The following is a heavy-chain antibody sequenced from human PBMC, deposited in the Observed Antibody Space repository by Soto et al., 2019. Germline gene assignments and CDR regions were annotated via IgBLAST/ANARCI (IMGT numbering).Heavy chain of an antibody. CDR2: IYYSGGT. Sequence: PSETLSLTCTVSGGSISSGDYYWSWIRQPPGKGLEWIGYIYYSGGTYYNPSLKSRVTISVDTSKNQFSLKLSSVTAADTAVYYCARDTAMVKGIFDYWGQGTLVTVSS. V-gene: IGHV4-30-4*01. CDR3: ARDTAMVKGIFDY. J-gene: IGHJ4*02. D-gene: IGHD5-18*01. CDR1: GGSISSGDYY.